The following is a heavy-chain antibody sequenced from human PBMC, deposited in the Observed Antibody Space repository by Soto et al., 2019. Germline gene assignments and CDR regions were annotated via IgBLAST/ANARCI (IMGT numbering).Heavy chain of an antibody. Sequence: QVQLQQWGAGLLKPSETLSLTCAVYGGSFSGYYWSWIRQPPGKGLEWIGEIYHSGSTNYNPSYTSRVTISGDTSKNQFSLKLGSVTAADPAVYYCARGAVAGILDYWGKGTLVTVSS. V-gene: IGHV4-34*01. D-gene: IGHD6-19*01. CDR2: IYHSGST. CDR1: GGSFSGYY. J-gene: IGHJ4*02. CDR3: ARGAVAGILDY.